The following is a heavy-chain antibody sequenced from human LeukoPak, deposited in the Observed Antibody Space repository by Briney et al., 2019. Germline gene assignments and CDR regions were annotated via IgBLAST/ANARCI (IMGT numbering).Heavy chain of an antibody. V-gene: IGHV3-20*04. CDR1: GFTFDDYG. J-gene: IGHJ4*02. CDR2: INWNGGST. Sequence: GGSLRLSCAASGFTFDDYGMSWVRQAPGKGLEWVSGINWNGGSTGYADSVKGRFTISRDNAKSSLYLQMNSLRAEDTALYYCARGVDYDILTGYYREWYFDYWGQGTLVTVSS. D-gene: IGHD3-9*01. CDR3: ARGVDYDILTGYYREWYFDY.